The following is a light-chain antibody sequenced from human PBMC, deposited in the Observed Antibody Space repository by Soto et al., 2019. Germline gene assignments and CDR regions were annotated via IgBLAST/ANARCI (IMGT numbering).Light chain of an antibody. CDR2: EVT. CDR3: CSYAGSSSFGVV. CDR1: SSDVGTYNL. Sequence: QSALTQPASVSASPGQSITISCTGTSSDVGTYNLVSWYQQYPDKAPKLMIHEVTKRPSGVSNRFSGSKSGNTASLTISGLQAEDEAVYYCCSYAGSSSFGVVFGGGTNLTVL. V-gene: IGLV2-23*02. J-gene: IGLJ2*01.